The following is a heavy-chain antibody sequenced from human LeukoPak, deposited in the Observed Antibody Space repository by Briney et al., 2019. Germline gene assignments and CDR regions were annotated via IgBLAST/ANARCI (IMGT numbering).Heavy chain of an antibody. D-gene: IGHD5-18*01. J-gene: IGHJ4*02. CDR3: ARVKTRGYSYGYLDY. V-gene: IGHV3-30-3*01. Sequence: GGSLRLSCAASGLTFSSYAMHWVRQAPGKGLEWVAVISYDGSNKYYADSVKGRFTISRDNSKNTLYLQMNSLRAEDTAVYYCARVKTRGYSYGYLDYWGQGTLVTVSS. CDR2: ISYDGSNK. CDR1: GLTFSSYA.